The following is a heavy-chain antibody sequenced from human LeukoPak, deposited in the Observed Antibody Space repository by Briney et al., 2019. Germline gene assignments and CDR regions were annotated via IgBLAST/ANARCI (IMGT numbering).Heavy chain of an antibody. CDR1: GGSFSGYY. CDR2: INHSGST. J-gene: IGHJ4*02. V-gene: IGHV4-34*01. D-gene: IGHD3-3*01. CDR3: ARGRLYYDFWSGYYTFGGRYAH. Sequence: SETLSLTCAVYGGSFSGYYWSWIRQPPGKGLEWIGEINHSGSTNYNPSLKSRVTISVDTSKNQFSLKLSSVTAADTAVYYCARGRLYYDFWSGYYTFGGRYAHWGQGTLVTVSS.